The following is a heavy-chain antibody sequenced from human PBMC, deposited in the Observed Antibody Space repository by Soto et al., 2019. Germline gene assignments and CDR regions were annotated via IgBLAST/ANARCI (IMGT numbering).Heavy chain of an antibody. D-gene: IGHD3-16*01. V-gene: IGHV3-73*02. CDR2: IRSKANSYAT. Sequence: EVPLVESGGGLVQPGGSLKLSCAASGFTFSGSAMHWVRQASGKGLEWVGRIRSKANSYATAYAASVKGRFTISRDDSKNTAYLQMNSLKTEDTAVYYCTRQGPTFNWFDPWGQGTLVTVSS. J-gene: IGHJ5*02. CDR3: TRQGPTFNWFDP. CDR1: GFTFSGSA.